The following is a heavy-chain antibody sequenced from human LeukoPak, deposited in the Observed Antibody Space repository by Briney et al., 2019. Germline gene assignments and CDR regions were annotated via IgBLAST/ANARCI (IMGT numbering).Heavy chain of an antibody. V-gene: IGHV4-39*01. J-gene: IGHJ5*02. Sequence: SSETLSLTCSVSGGSIFRRLSYWGWIRQPPGKGLEWIGKINYSGSTYYTPSLKSRVTIFVNTSKNQFSLNLSSVTAADTAVYYCARQYSSSSSCYIDAWGQGTLVTVSS. CDR1: GGSIFRRLSY. CDR2: INYSGST. CDR3: ARQYSSSSSCYIDA. D-gene: IGHD2-2*02.